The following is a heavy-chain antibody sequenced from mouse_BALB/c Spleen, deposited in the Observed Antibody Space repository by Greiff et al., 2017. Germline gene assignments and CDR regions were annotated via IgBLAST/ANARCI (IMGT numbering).Heavy chain of an antibody. CDR3: ARRGTTVRYYFDY. CDR1: GYSITSDYA. J-gene: IGHJ2*01. V-gene: IGHV3-2*02. Sequence: EVKLVESGPGLVKPSQSLSLTCTVTGYSITSDYAWNWIRQFPGNKLEWMGYISYSGSTSYNPSLKSRISITRDTSKNQFFLQLNSVTTEDTATYYCARRGTTVRYYFDYWGQGTTLTVSS. D-gene: IGHD1-1*01. CDR2: ISYSGST.